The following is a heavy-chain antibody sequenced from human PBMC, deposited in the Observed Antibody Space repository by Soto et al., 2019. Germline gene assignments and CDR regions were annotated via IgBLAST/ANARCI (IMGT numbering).Heavy chain of an antibody. CDR3: AKDGVVTASPFDY. V-gene: IGHV1-18*01. D-gene: IGHD2-21*02. CDR1: GYTFSQYG. J-gene: IGHJ4*02. CDR2: ISTYNGNT. Sequence: QIQLVQSGAEVKKPGASVKVSFKTSGYTFSQYGITWLRQAPGQGLEYMGWISTYNGNTDYAQKLQGRVTMTTGTSTNTAYMELRSLRSDATAVFYCAKDGVVTASPFDYWGQGTRVTGSS.